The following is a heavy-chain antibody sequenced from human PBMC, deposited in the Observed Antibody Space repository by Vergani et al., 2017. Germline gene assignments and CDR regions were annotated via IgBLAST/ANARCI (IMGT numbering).Heavy chain of an antibody. V-gene: IGHV5-10-1*03. CDR2: IDPSDSYT. D-gene: IGHD6-13*01. CDR3: ARQMTVAAAVYNWFDP. Sequence: EVQLVQSGAEVKKPGESLRISCKGSGYSFTSYWISWVRQMPGKGLEWMGRIDPSDSYTNYSPSFQGNVTISADKSISTAYLQWSSLKASDTAMYYCARQMTVAAAVYNWFDPWGQGTLVTVSS. CDR1: GYSFTSYW. J-gene: IGHJ5*02.